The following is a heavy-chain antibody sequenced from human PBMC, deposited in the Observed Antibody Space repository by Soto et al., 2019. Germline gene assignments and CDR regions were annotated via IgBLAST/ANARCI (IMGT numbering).Heavy chain of an antibody. CDR3: ARDRQRGYCTGGSCYSYFDY. J-gene: IGHJ4*02. CDR1: GGSFSGYY. V-gene: IGHV4-34*01. Sequence: SETLSLTCAIYGGSFSGYYWSWIRQPPGMGLEWIGEVDQSGSTNYNPSLKSRVIISGDTSKNQFSLKLNSVTAADTAVYYCARDRQRGYCTGGSCYSYFDYWGQGALVTVSS. D-gene: IGHD2-15*01. CDR2: VDQSGST.